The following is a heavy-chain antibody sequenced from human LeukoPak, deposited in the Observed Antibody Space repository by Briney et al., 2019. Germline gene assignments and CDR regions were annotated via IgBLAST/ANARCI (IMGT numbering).Heavy chain of an antibody. CDR1: GFTFSSSA. CDR2: ISNNGGYT. Sequence: PGGSLRLSCAASGFTFSSSAMSWVRQAPGKGLEWVSAISNNGGYTYYADSVQGRFTISRDNSKSTLCMQMNSLRAEDTAVYYCVRGAGKYDMDVWGQGTTVTVSS. V-gene: IGHV3-23*01. CDR3: VRGAGKYDMDV. J-gene: IGHJ6*02. D-gene: IGHD1-26*01.